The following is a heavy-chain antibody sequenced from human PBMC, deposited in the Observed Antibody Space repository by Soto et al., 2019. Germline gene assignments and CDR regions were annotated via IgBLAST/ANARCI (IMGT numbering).Heavy chain of an antibody. CDR2: IYPGDSDT. CDR1: GYSFTSYW. CDR3: ARAYSSSWYNYYYYGMDV. J-gene: IGHJ6*02. V-gene: IGHV5-51*01. D-gene: IGHD6-13*01. Sequence: RGESLKISCKGSGYSFTSYWIGWVRQMPGKGLEWMGIIYPGDSDTRYSPSFQGQVTISADKSISTAYLQWSSLKASDTAMYYCARAYSSSWYNYYYYGMDVWGQGTTVTVSS.